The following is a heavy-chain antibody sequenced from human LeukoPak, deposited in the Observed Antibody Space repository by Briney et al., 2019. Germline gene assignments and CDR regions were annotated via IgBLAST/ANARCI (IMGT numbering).Heavy chain of an antibody. Sequence: GGSLRLSCADSGFTFSRYWMHWVRQAPGKGLVWVSRINPGGTATTYADSVKGRFTISRYNAENTLYLQMNSLRAEYTAVYYCTRDTCGPNDYWGQGTLVTVSS. D-gene: IGHD6-25*01. J-gene: IGHJ4*02. CDR1: GFTFSRYW. CDR2: INPGGTAT. V-gene: IGHV3-74*01. CDR3: TRDTCGPNDY.